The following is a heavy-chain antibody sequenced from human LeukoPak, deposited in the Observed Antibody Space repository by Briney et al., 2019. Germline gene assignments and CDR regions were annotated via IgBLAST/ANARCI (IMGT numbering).Heavy chain of an antibody. J-gene: IGHJ3*02. V-gene: IGHV3-7*03. CDR3: ARRLYIVRGAFDI. Sequence: GGSLRLSCAASGLTFSNYWMSWVRQAPGKGLEWVANIKQDGSEKYYVDSVKGRFTISRDNSKNTVHLQMNNLRAEDTAMYFCARRLYIVRGAFDIWGQGTMVTVSS. D-gene: IGHD2/OR15-2a*01. CDR2: IKQDGSEK. CDR1: GLTFSNYW.